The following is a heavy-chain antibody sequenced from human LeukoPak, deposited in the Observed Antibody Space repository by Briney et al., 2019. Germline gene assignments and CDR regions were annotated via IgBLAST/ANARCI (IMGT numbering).Heavy chain of an antibody. Sequence: GASVKVSCKASGYTFTGYYMHWVRQAPGQGLEWMGWINSNSGGTNYAQKFQGRVTMTRDASISTAYMELSRLRSDDTAVYYCARDYYDSSGYYYVIDYWGQGSLVTVSS. CDR3: ARDYYDSSGYYYVIDY. J-gene: IGHJ4*02. CDR1: GYTFTGYY. V-gene: IGHV1-2*02. D-gene: IGHD3-22*01. CDR2: INSNSGGT.